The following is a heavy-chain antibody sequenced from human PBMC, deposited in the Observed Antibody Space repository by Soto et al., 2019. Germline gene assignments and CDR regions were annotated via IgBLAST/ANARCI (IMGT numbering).Heavy chain of an antibody. CDR3: ARHIAVSGTRGFDH. Sequence: QVQLQESGPGLMKPSGTLSLTCAGSGGSITSNWWSWVRQPPGKGLEWIAEIFHTGSADYNPSLMGRLTISMDKSRNHLSLNLNSVTAADTAVYYCARHIAVSGTRGFDHWGQGTLVTVSS. D-gene: IGHD2-21*01. V-gene: IGHV4-4*02. CDR2: IFHTGSA. J-gene: IGHJ4*02. CDR1: GGSITSNW.